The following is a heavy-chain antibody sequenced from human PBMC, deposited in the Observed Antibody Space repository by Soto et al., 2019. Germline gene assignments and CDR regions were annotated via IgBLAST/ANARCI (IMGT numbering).Heavy chain of an antibody. CDR3: ARTLGYGSGGSCYLYWFDP. V-gene: IGHV4-59*01. CDR1: GGSISSYY. J-gene: IGHJ5*02. CDR2: IYYSGST. D-gene: IGHD2-15*01. Sequence: SETLSLTCTVSGGSISSYYWSWIRQPPGKGLEWIGYIYYSGSTNYNPSLKSRVTISVDTSKNQFSLKLSSVTAADTAVYYCARTLGYGSGGSCYLYWFDPWGQGTLVTVSS.